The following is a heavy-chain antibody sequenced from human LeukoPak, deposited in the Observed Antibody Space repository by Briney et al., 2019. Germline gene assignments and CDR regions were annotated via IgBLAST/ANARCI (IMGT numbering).Heavy chain of an antibody. J-gene: IGHJ5*02. V-gene: IGHV4-38-2*02. CDR2: IYHSGST. CDR3: ARKQPGKPINWFDP. D-gene: IGHD1-14*01. Sequence: SETLSLTCTVSGYSISSGYFWGWIRQPPGKGLEWLGSIYHSGSTYYNPSLKSRVSISVDTSKNQLSLKLSSVTAADTAVYHCARKQPGKPINWFDPWGQGTLVTVSS. CDR1: GYSISSGYF.